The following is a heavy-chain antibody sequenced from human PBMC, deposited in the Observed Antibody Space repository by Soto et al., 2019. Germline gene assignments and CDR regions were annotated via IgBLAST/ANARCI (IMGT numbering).Heavy chain of an antibody. J-gene: IGHJ4*02. CDR1: GGSFSGYY. CDR2: INHSGST. CDR3: ARRGRYSSRWYLWFFDY. Sequence: QVQLQQWGAGLLKPSETLSLTCAVYGGSFSGYYWSWIRQPPGKGLEWIGEINHSGSTNYNPSLRSRVTVSVDTSKNQFSLKLSSVTAADTAVYYCARRGRYSSRWYLWFFDYWGQGTLVTVSS. D-gene: IGHD6-13*01. V-gene: IGHV4-34*01.